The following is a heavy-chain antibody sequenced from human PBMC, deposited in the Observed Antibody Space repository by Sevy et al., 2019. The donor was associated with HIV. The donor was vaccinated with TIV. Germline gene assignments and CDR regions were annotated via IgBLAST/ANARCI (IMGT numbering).Heavy chain of an antibody. D-gene: IGHD2-2*01. Sequence: SETLSLTCSVSGDSISGYYWSWIRQHPGKGLEWIGYIYYSGSTYYNPSLKSRVTISVDTSKNQFSLKLSSVTAADTAVYYCARGGPAAIYNWFDPWGQGTLVTVSS. CDR2: IYYSGST. CDR3: ARGGPAAIYNWFDP. J-gene: IGHJ5*02. V-gene: IGHV4-31*03. CDR1: GDSISGYY.